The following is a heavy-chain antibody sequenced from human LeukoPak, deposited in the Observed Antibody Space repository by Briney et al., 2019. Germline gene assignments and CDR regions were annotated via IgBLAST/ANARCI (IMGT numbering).Heavy chain of an antibody. CDR2: IIPILGIA. Sequence: ASVKVSCKASGGTFSSYAISWVRQAPGQGLEWMGRIIPILGIANYAQKFQGRVTMTEDTSTDTAYMELSSLRSEDTAVYYCATSAAVGYYYYMDVWGKGTTVTVSS. V-gene: IGHV1-69*04. D-gene: IGHD6-25*01. CDR1: GGTFSSYA. CDR3: ATSAAVGYYYYMDV. J-gene: IGHJ6*03.